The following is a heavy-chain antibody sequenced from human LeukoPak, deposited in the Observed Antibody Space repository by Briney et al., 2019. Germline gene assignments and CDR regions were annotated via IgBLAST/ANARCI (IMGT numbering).Heavy chain of an antibody. V-gene: IGHV3-23*01. CDR3: ARRSPVSGWVGAFDI. CDR2: ISGSGGNT. D-gene: IGHD2-15*01. J-gene: IGHJ3*02. Sequence: PGGSLRLSCAASGFTFSSYAMNWVRQAPGKGLQWVSSISGSGGNTYYADSVKGRFTISRDNSKNTLYLQMNSLRAEDTAVYYCARRSPVSGWVGAFDIWGQGTMVTVSS. CDR1: GFTFSSYA.